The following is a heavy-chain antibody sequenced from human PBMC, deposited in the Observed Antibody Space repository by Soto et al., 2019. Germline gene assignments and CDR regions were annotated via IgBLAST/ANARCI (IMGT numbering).Heavy chain of an antibody. CDR3: ARETGGATATLHYYYFDMDV. D-gene: IGHD7-27*01. J-gene: IGHJ6*03. Sequence: QVQLVQSGAEVRKPGASVTVSCRSSGDSFNDYYIHWVRQAPGQGLEWMGWINPNSGVTKYAQKLQGWVRTARATSVRTVYMQLSRLRSDDTAVYYCARETGGATATLHYYYFDMDVWGTGTKVTVSS. CDR2: INPNSGVT. CDR1: GDSFNDYY. V-gene: IGHV1-2*04.